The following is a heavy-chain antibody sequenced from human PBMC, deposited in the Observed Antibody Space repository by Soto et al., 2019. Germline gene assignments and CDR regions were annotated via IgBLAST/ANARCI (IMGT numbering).Heavy chain of an antibody. CDR3: AHRVLRTVFVWVTTTAIDFDF. J-gene: IGHJ4*02. D-gene: IGHD3-3*01. CDR2: IYWDDDK. Sequence: QITLNESGPTLVKPTQTLTLTCTFSGFSLTTSGVGVGWIRQSPGKAPEWLALIYWDDDKRYSPSLKSRLTINKDTSKRPVVLTMAHLDTADTATYYCAHRVLRTVFVWVTTTAIDFDFWGQGTLVDVSS. V-gene: IGHV2-5*02. CDR1: GFSLTTSGVG.